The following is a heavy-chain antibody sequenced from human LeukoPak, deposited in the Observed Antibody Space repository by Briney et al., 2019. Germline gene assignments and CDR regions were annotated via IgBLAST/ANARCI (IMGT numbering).Heavy chain of an antibody. Sequence: GRSLRLSCAASGFTVSSNYMSWVRQAPGKGLEWVAFIRNDGSPKYYSDSVKGRFAISRDNSKNTLYLQISSLRVEDTAVYYCAKDVPAAYFDYWGQGTLVTVSS. CDR1: GFTVSSNY. V-gene: IGHV3-30*02. J-gene: IGHJ4*02. CDR3: AKDVPAAYFDY. D-gene: IGHD2-21*01. CDR2: IRNDGSPK.